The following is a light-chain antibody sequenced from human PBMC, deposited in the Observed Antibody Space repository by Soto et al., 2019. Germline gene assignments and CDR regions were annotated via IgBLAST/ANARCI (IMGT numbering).Light chain of an antibody. J-gene: IGKJ1*01. Sequence: MGIKQRPARLAVSTGEGAILSCRASQSVSSNLAWYQQKPGQAPRLLIYGASTRATGIPARFSGSGSGTEFTLTISSLQSEDFAVYYCQQYNNCPRTFGQGTKV. CDR3: QQYNNCPRT. CDR1: QSVSSN. CDR2: GAS. V-gene: IGKV3-15*01.